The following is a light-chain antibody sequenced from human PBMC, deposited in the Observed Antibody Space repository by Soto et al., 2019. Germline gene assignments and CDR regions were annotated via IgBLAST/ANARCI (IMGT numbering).Light chain of an antibody. J-gene: IGLJ1*01. CDR1: SNDGGGYNY. CDR3: SSYTSSSTYV. V-gene: IGLV2-14*01. CDR2: DVS. Sequence: QPVLTQPASVSGAPGQSITISCTGTSNDGGGYNYVSWYQQHPGKAPKLMIYDVSNRPSGVSNRFSGSKSGNTASLTISGLQAEDEADYYCSSYTSSSTYVFRAGTKVTVL.